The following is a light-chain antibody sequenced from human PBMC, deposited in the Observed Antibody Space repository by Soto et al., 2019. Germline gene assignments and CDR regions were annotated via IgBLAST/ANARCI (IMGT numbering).Light chain of an antibody. J-gene: IGKJ1*01. Sequence: EIVLTQSPGTLSLSPGERATLSCRASQSVNSRYLAWYQHKPGQAPRLLIYGASSRATGIPDRFSGSASGADFTHIIARLEPQSHAVCYAVLFADPRATWTFGQGTKVDI. CDR1: QSVNSRY. CDR3: VLFADPRATWT. V-gene: IGKV3-20*01. CDR2: GAS.